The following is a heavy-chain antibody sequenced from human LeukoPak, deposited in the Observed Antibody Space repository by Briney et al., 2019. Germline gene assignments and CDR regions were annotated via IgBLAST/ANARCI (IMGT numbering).Heavy chain of an antibody. Sequence: SVKVSCKASGFTFTSSAVQWVRQARGQRLEWIGWIVVGSGNTNYAQKFQERVTITRHMSTSTAYMELSSLRSEDTAVYYCAASSGYSYYYYGMDVWGKGTTVTVSS. CDR2: IVVGSGNT. J-gene: IGHJ6*04. D-gene: IGHD5-18*01. V-gene: IGHV1-58*01. CDR1: GFTFTSSA. CDR3: AASSGYSYYYYGMDV.